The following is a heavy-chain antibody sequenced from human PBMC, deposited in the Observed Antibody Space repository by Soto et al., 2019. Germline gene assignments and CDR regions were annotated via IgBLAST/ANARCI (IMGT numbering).Heavy chain of an antibody. J-gene: IGHJ6*02. D-gene: IGHD2-2*01. CDR1: GFTFSSYG. CDR3: APKDIVVVPDGMDV. CDR2: ISGSGGST. V-gene: IGHV3-23*01. Sequence: PGGSLRLSCAASGFTFSSYGMHWVRQAPGKGLEWVSAISGSGGSTYYADSVKGRFTISRDNSKNTLYLQMNSLRAEDTAVYYCAPKDIVVVPDGMDVWGQGTTVTVSS.